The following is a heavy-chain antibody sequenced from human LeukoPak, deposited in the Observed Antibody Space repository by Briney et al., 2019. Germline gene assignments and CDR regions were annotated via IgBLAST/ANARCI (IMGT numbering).Heavy chain of an antibody. J-gene: IGHJ4*02. Sequence: GGSLRLSCAASGFTFSNYGMNWVHQAPGKGLEWVSSISSSSSSIYYADSVKGRFTISRDNSKNTLYLQMNSLRAEDTAVYYCAKREYYFGSGTNFDYWGQGTLVTVSS. V-gene: IGHV3-21*04. CDR3: AKREYYFGSGTNFDY. CDR1: GFTFSNYG. D-gene: IGHD3-10*01. CDR2: ISSSSSSI.